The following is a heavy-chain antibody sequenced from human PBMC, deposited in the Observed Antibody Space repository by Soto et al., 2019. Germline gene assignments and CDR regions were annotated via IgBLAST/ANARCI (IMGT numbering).Heavy chain of an antibody. D-gene: IGHD3-22*01. J-gene: IGHJ6*02. Sequence: ASVKVSCKASGYTFTSYYMHWVRQAPGQGLEWMGIINPSGGSTSYAQKFQGRVTMTRDTSTSTVYMELSSLRSEDTAVYYCARDRGGMTMIATDSRYYYGTDVCGQWTTVTV. V-gene: IGHV1-46*01. CDR2: INPSGGST. CDR3: ARDRGGMTMIATDSRYYYGTDV. CDR1: GYTFTSYY.